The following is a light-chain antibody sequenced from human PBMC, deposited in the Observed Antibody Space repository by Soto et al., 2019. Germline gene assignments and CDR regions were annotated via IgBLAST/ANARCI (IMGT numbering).Light chain of an antibody. J-gene: IGKJ5*01. CDR1: QTIPPTY. Sequence: DTVLTQSPGTLSLSPGERATLSCRASQTIPPTYLAWYRQKSGQPPRLLVYGASTRATGIPDRFSGSGSGTDFTLTISRLEPEDFAVYYCQQYDGSPITFGQGTRLEIK. V-gene: IGKV3-20*01. CDR3: QQYDGSPIT. CDR2: GAS.